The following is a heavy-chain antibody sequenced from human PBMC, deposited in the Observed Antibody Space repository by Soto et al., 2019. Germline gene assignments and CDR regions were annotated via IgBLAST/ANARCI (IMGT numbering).Heavy chain of an antibody. CDR1: GFTFDDYT. Sequence: GGSLRLSCAASGFTFDDYTMHWVRQAPGKGLEWVSLISWDGGSTYYADSVKGRFTISRDNSKNSLYLQMNSLRTEDTALYYCSKDMSVAAMNDYCYYYGMDVWGQGTTVTVSS. V-gene: IGHV3-43*01. CDR3: SKDMSVAAMNDYCYYYGMDV. D-gene: IGHD2-15*01. CDR2: ISWDGGST. J-gene: IGHJ6*02.